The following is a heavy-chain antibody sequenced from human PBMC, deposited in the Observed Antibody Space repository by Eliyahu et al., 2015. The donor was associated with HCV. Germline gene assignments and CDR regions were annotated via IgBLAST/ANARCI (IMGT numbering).Heavy chain of an antibody. V-gene: IGHV4-39*01. CDR1: GGSISSSSYY. CDR2: IYYSGST. J-gene: IGHJ4*02. CDR3: ARLTTVDKIDY. D-gene: IGHD4-17*01. Sequence: QLQLQESGPGLVKPSETLSLTCTVSGGSISSSSYYWGWIRQPPGKGLEWIGSIYYSGSTYYNPSLKSRVTISVDTSKNQFSLKLSSVTAADTAVYYCARLTTVDKIDYWGQGTLVTVSS.